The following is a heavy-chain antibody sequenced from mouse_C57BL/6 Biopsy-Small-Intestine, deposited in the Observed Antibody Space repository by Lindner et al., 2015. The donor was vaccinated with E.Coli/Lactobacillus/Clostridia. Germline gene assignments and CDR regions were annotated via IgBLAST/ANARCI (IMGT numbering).Heavy chain of an antibody. CDR3: ASGIPWYFDV. V-gene: IGHV1-82*01. Sequence: VQLQESGPELVKPGASVKISCKASGNAFSSSWMNRVKQRPGKGLEWIGRIYPGDGDTNYNGKFKGKATQTADKSSSTAYMQLSSLTSEDSAVYFCASGIPWYFDVWGTGTTVTVSS. J-gene: IGHJ1*03. CDR2: IYPGDGDT. D-gene: IGHD4-1*01. CDR1: GNAFSSSW.